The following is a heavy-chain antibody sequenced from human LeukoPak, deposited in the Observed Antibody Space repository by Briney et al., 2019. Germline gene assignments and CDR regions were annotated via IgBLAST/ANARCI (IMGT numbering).Heavy chain of an antibody. Sequence: PGRSLRLSCAASGFTFYDYAMHWVRQAPGKGLEWVSGISWNSGSIGYADSVKGRFTISRDNAKNSLYLQMNSLRAEDTALYYCAKGHRGYSYGYWDYWGQGTLVTVSS. V-gene: IGHV3-9*01. J-gene: IGHJ4*02. CDR1: GFTFYDYA. CDR2: ISWNSGSI. CDR3: AKGHRGYSYGYWDY. D-gene: IGHD5-18*01.